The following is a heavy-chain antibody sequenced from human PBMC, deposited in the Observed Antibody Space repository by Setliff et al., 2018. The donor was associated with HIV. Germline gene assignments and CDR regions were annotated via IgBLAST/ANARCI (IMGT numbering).Heavy chain of an antibody. CDR1: GYTFTSYA. CDR2: INAGNGNT. J-gene: IGHJ4*02. Sequence: ASVKVSCKASGYTFTSYAMHWVRQAPGQRLEWMGWINAGNGNTKYSQEFQGRVTITRDTSASTAYVELSSLRSEDMAVYYCARGSEAYYDFWSGYYPFDYWGQGTLVTVSS. CDR3: ARGSEAYYDFWSGYYPFDY. D-gene: IGHD3-3*01. V-gene: IGHV1-3*03.